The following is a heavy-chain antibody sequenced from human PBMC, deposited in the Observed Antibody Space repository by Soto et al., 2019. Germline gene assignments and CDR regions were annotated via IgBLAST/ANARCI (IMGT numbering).Heavy chain of an antibody. CDR1: GYTFTSYA. CDR3: ARVEGGAMAGHFDY. J-gene: IGHJ4*02. V-gene: IGHV1-3*01. Sequence: GASVKVSCKASGYTFTSYAMHWVRQAPGQRLEWMGWINAGSGNTKYSQKLQGRVTITRDTSASTAYMELSSLRSEDTAVYYCARVEGGAMAGHFDYWGQGTLVTVSS. D-gene: IGHD5-18*01. CDR2: INAGSGNT.